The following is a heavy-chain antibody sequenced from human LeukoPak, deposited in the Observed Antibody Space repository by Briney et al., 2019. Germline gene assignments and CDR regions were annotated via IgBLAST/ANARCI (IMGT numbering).Heavy chain of an antibody. CDR1: GYTFTSYY. CDR3: ARERKSFMAAAAADFFDP. J-gene: IGHJ5*02. Sequence: GASVKVSCKASGYTFTSYYMHWVRQAPGQGLEWMGIINPSGGSTSYAQKFQGRVTMTRDTSTSTVYMELSSLRSEDTAVYYCARERKSFMAAAAADFFDPWGQGTLVTVSS. V-gene: IGHV1-46*01. D-gene: IGHD6-13*01. CDR2: INPSGGST.